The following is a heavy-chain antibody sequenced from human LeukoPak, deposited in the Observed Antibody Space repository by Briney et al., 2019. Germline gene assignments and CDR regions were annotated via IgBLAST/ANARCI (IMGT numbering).Heavy chain of an antibody. Sequence: GGSLRLSCAASGFTFSSYGMEWVRQAPGKGLEWVAVIWYDGSNKYYTDSVKGRLTISRDNSKNTLYLQMNSLRAEDTAVYYCARYQGSWYAFDFWGQGTLVTVSS. V-gene: IGHV3-33*01. J-gene: IGHJ4*02. D-gene: IGHD2-15*01. CDR1: GFTFSSYG. CDR2: IWYDGSNK. CDR3: ARYQGSWYAFDF.